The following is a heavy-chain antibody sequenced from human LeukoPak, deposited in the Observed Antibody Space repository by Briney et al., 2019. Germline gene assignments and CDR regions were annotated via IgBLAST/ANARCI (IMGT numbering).Heavy chain of an antibody. CDR2: IKQDGSEK. Sequence: GGSLRLSCASSGFTFSSYGMHWVRQAPGKGLEWVANIKQDGSEKYYVDSVKGRFTISRDNAKNSLYLQMNSLRAEDTAVYYCARDKYYYDSSGYYYETTGFDYWGQGTLVTVSS. J-gene: IGHJ4*02. CDR3: ARDKYYYDSSGYYYETTGFDY. D-gene: IGHD3-22*01. CDR1: GFTFSSYG. V-gene: IGHV3-7*01.